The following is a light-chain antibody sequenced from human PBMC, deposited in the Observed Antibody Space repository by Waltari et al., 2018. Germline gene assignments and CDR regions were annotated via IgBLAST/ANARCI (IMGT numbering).Light chain of an antibody. CDR1: NIGSKS. Sequence: SYVLTQPPSVSVAPGKTARITCGGNNIGSKSVHWYQQKPGQAPVLVIYYDSDRPSGSPERFSGSNSGNTATLTISRVGAGDEADYYCQVWDSSSDHPVFGGGTKLTVL. CDR2: YDS. CDR3: QVWDSSSDHPV. V-gene: IGLV3-21*04. J-gene: IGLJ2*01.